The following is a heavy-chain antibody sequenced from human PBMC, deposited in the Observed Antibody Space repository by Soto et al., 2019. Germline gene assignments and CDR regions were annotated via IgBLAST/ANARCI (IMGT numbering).Heavy chain of an antibody. CDR3: AKENWANPAS. V-gene: IGHV3-48*01. Sequence: GGSLRLSCAASGFTFSSYSMNWVRQAPGKGLEWVSYISSSSSTIYYADSVKGRFTISRDNDKNSLYLQMNNLTVEDTAVYYCAKENWANPASWGQGTLVTVSS. CDR1: GFTFSSYS. J-gene: IGHJ5*02. D-gene: IGHD7-27*01. CDR2: ISSSSSTI.